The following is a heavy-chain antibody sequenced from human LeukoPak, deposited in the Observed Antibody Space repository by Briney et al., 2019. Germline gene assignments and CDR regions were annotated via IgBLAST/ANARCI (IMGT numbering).Heavy chain of an antibody. CDR1: GFIFSDYG. CDR3: ANVDSSSGGRFGY. Sequence: PGGSLRLSCAASGFIFSDYGMTWVRQVPGKGLEWVSAISGSGGSTYYADSVKGRFTISRDSSKNTLYLQMNSLRAEDTAVYYCANVDSSSGGRFGYWGQGTLVTVSS. J-gene: IGHJ4*02. CDR2: ISGSGGST. V-gene: IGHV3-23*01. D-gene: IGHD6-6*01.